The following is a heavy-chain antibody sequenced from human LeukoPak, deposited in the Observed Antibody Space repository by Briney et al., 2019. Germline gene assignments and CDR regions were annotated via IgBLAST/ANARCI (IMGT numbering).Heavy chain of an antibody. CDR3: ATTPNDYGDYAGESDAFDI. J-gene: IGHJ3*02. Sequence: HGESLKISCKGSGYSFTSYWIGWVRQMSGKGLEWMGIIYPGDSDTRYSPSFQGQFTISADKSISTAYLQWSSLKASDTAMYYCATTPNDYGDYAGESDAFDIWGQGTVVTVSS. V-gene: IGHV5-51*01. D-gene: IGHD4-17*01. CDR1: GYSFTSYW. CDR2: IYPGDSDT.